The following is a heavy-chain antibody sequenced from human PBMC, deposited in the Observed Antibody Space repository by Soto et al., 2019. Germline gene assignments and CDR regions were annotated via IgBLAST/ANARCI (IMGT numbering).Heavy chain of an antibody. CDR1: GYTFTSYG. CDR2: ISAYNGNT. J-gene: IGHJ4*02. CDR3: ARDRGSYALDY. D-gene: IGHD1-26*01. Sequence: QVQLVQSGAEVKKPGASVKVSCKASGYTFTSYGISWVRQAPGQGLEWMGWISAYNGNTNYAQNLQGRVTMTTDTATSTAYIELRSLRSDDTAVYYCARDRGSYALDYWVQGTLVTVSS. V-gene: IGHV1-18*01.